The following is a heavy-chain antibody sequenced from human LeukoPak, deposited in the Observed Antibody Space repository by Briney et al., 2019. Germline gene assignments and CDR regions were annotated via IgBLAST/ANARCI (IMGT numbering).Heavy chain of an antibody. CDR1: GDSISTSNSY. CDR3: AKSNGYGLIDY. Sequence: SETLSLTCTVSGDSISTSNSYWGWIRQPPGKGLEWIGSIYYSGNTYYNASLKSRVTISVDTSKNQFSLKFTSVTAADTAMYYCAKSNGYGLIDYWGQGTLVTVSS. D-gene: IGHD5-12*01. CDR2: IYYSGNT. J-gene: IGHJ4*02. V-gene: IGHV4-39*01.